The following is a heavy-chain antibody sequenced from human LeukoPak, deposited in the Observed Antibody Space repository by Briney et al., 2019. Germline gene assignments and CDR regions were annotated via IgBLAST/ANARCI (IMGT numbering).Heavy chain of an antibody. Sequence: SVKVSCKASGGTFSSYAISWVRQAPGQGLEWMGGIIPIFGTANYAQKFQGRVTITADESTSTAYMELSSLRSEDTAVYYCARLNGYSYGSGVGAYYYYYYMDVWGKGTTVTVSS. CDR3: ARLNGYSYGSGVGAYYYYYYMDV. CDR2: IIPIFGTA. V-gene: IGHV1-69*13. J-gene: IGHJ6*03. CDR1: GGTFSSYA. D-gene: IGHD5-18*01.